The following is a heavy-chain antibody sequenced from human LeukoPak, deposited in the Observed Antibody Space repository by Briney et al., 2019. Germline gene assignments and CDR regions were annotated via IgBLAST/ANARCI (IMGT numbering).Heavy chain of an antibody. V-gene: IGHV3-23*01. CDR2: FSGSGGST. CDR3: AKNYYDSSGNFDY. D-gene: IGHD3-22*01. CDR1: GFTFSSDA. J-gene: IGHJ4*02. Sequence: GGSLRLSCAASGFTFSSDAMSWVRQAPGKGLEWVSAFSGSGGSTYYADSVKGRFTISRDNSKNTLYLQMNSLRAEDTAVYYCAKNYYDSSGNFDYWGQGTLVTVSS.